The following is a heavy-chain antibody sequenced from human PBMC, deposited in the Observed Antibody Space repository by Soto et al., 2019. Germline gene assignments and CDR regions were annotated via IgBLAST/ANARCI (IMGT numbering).Heavy chain of an antibody. D-gene: IGHD2-2*01. J-gene: IGHJ4*02. CDR1: GFTFSSYG. CDR3: ARGQNPPNCSSTSCPNFDY. CDR2: IWYDGSNK. V-gene: IGHV3-33*01. Sequence: QVQLVESGGGVVQPGRSLRLSCAASGFTFSSYGMHWVRQAPGKGLEWVAVIWYDGSNKYYADSVKGRFTISRDNSKNTLYLQMNSLRAEDTAVYYCARGQNPPNCSSTSCPNFDYWGQGTLVTVSS.